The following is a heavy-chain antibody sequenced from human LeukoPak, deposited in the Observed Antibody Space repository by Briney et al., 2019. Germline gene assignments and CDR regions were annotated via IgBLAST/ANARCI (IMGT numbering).Heavy chain of an antibody. CDR1: GGSSSRSSYS. CDR3: ARGRDSSGYYFLYAFDI. D-gene: IGHD3-22*01. V-gene: IGHV4-39*01. J-gene: IGHJ3*02. CDR2: MYYSGST. Sequence: SGTLSLTCTVSGGSSSRSSYSWGWIRQPPGKGLEWIGSMYYSGSTYYNPSLKSRVTISVDTSKNQFSLKLSSVTAADTAVYYCARGRDSSGYYFLYAFDIWGQGTMVTVSS.